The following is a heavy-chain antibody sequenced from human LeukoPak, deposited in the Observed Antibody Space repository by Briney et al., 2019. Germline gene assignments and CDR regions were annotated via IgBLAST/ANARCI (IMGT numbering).Heavy chain of an antibody. CDR2: ISSSSSYI. CDR3: ARESQLYCSGGSCYSDFDY. D-gene: IGHD2-15*01. CDR1: GFTFSSYS. J-gene: IGHJ4*02. V-gene: IGHV3-21*01. Sequence: GGSLRLSCAASGFTFSSYSMNWVRQAPGKGLEWVSSISSSSSYIYYADSVKGRFTISRDNAKNSLYLQMNSLRAEDTAVYYCARESQLYCSGGSCYSDFDYWGQGTLVTVSS.